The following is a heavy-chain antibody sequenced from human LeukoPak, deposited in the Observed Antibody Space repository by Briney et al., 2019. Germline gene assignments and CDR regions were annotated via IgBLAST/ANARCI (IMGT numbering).Heavy chain of an antibody. CDR3: ARVGARSCWLDD. V-gene: IGHV4-31*03. CDR1: GGSISSGGYY. D-gene: IGHD3-16*01. Sequence: SETLSLTCTVSGGSISSGGYYWSWIRQHPGNGLEWIGYIYYSGSTYYNPSLKSRVTISVDTSKNQFSLKLSSVTAADTAVYYCARVGARSCWLDDWGQGTLVTVSS. J-gene: IGHJ5*02. CDR2: IYYSGST.